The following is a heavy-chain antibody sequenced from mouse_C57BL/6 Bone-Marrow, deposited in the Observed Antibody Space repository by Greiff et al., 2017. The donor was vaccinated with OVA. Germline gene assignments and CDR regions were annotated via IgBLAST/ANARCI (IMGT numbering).Heavy chain of an antibody. CDR3: TRSFYYGSSLWFAY. Sequence: EVKLVESGTVLARPGASVKMSCKTSGYIFTSYWMHWVKQRPGQGLEWIGAIYPGNSDTSYNQKFKGKAKLTAVTSASTAYMELSSLTNEDSAVYYCTRSFYYGSSLWFAYWGQGTLVTVSA. V-gene: IGHV1-5*01. J-gene: IGHJ3*01. D-gene: IGHD1-1*01. CDR1: GYIFTSYW. CDR2: IYPGNSDT.